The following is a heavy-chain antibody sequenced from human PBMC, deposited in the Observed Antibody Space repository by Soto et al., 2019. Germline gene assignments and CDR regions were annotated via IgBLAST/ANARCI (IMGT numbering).Heavy chain of an antibody. Sequence: SETLSLTCAVSGGSISSSNWWSWVRQPPGKGLEWIGEIYHSGSTNYNPSLVSRVTISVDMSKNQFSLRLSSVTAADTAVYYCARDRVDALFYYGMDVWGQGTTVTVSS. CDR2: IYHSGST. CDR3: ARDRVDALFYYGMDV. J-gene: IGHJ6*02. CDR1: GGSISSSNW. V-gene: IGHV4-4*02.